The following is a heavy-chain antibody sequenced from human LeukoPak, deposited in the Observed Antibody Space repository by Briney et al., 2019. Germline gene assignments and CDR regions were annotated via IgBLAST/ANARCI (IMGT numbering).Heavy chain of an antibody. CDR3: AKALRLTKNAFDI. CDR1: GFTFSSYA. D-gene: IGHD5/OR15-5a*01. V-gene: IGHV3-64*01. J-gene: IGHJ3*02. CDR2: NSGNGGST. Sequence: GGSLRLSCAASGFTFSSYAMHLVRRAPGKGLECVSTNSGNGGSTYYANSVKGRFTISRDNSKNTLYLQMGSLRAEGMAVYYCAKALRLTKNAFDIWGQGTMATVSS.